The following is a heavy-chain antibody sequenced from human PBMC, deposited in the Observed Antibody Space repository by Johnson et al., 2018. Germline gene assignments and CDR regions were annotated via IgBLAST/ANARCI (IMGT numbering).Heavy chain of an antibody. CDR2: IGTAGDT. J-gene: IGHJ3*02. D-gene: IGHD6-19*01. CDR1: GFTFSSYD. Sequence: EVQLVETGGGLVQPGGSLRLSCAASGFTFSSYDMHWVRQATGKGLEWVSAIGTAGDTYYPGSVKGRFTITRENAKNSLYLQMNSLRAGGTAVYYCARWFAIAVAGTPAFDIWGQGTMVTVSS. V-gene: IGHV3-13*01. CDR3: ARWFAIAVAGTPAFDI.